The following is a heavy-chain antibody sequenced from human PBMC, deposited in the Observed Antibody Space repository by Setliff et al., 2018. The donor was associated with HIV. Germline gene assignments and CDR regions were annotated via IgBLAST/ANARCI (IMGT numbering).Heavy chain of an antibody. CDR2: IAKTGST. V-gene: IGHV4-61*02. Sequence: SETLSLTCTVSGVSITNGTFYWNWIRQPAGKGLEWIGRIAKTGSTNYNPSLESRVTISVDTSKNQFSLKLSSVTAADAAVYYCGTAMYYYYGLDVWGQGSRVTVSS. J-gene: IGHJ6*02. D-gene: IGHD2-2*01. CDR3: GTAMYYYYGLDV. CDR1: GVSITNGTFY.